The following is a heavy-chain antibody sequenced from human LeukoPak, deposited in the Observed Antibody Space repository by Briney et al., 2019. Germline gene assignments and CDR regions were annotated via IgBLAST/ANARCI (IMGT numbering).Heavy chain of an antibody. V-gene: IGHV5-51*01. J-gene: IGHJ5*02. CDR2: IYPGDSDT. CDR1: GYSFTSYW. CDR3: ARHRSYDFWSGYYSWFDP. D-gene: IGHD3-3*01. Sequence: PGESLKISCKGSGYSFTSYWIGWVRQMPGKGLEWMGIIYPGDSDTRYSPSFQGQVTISADKSISTAYLQWSSLKASDTAMYYCARHRSYDFWSGYYSWFDPWGQGTLVTVSS.